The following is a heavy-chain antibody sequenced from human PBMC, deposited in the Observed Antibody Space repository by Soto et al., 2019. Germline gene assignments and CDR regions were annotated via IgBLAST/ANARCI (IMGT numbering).Heavy chain of an antibody. V-gene: IGHV2-5*02. D-gene: IGHD5-12*01. J-gene: IGHJ4*02. Sequence: QITLKESGPTLVKPTQTLTLTCTFSGFSLSTSGVGVGWIRQPPGKALEWLALIYWDDDKRYSPSLKSRLTITKDTSKNQVVLTMTNMDPMDTATYYCAHSPARRDGYNADFDYWGQGTLVTVSS. CDR2: IYWDDDK. CDR1: GFSLSTSGVG. CDR3: AHSPARRDGYNADFDY.